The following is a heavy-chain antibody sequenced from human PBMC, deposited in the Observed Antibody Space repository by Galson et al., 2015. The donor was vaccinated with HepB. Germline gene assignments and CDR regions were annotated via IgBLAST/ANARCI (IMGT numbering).Heavy chain of an antibody. Sequence: SVKVSCKASGYTFTGYYMHWVRQAPGQGLEWMGWINPNSGGTNYAQKFQGRVTMTRDTSISTAYMELSRLRSDDTAVYYCARSLGLKYQLLITIWGQGTMVTVSS. CDR2: INPNSGGT. V-gene: IGHV1-2*02. CDR1: GYTFTGYY. D-gene: IGHD2-2*01. J-gene: IGHJ3*02. CDR3: ARSLGLKYQLLITI.